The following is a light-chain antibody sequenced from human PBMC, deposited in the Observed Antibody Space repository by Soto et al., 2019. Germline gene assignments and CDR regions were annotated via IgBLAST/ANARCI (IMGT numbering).Light chain of an antibody. V-gene: IGKV3-11*01. CDR2: DAS. CDR1: QSVSSH. J-gene: IGKJ2*01. CDR3: QQRSNGPAYT. Sequence: EVELTQSPATLSLSPGERATLSCRASQSVSSHLAWYQQKPGQAPRLLIYDASNRPPGIPGRFSGSGSGTDFTLIISSLEPEDFVVYYCQQRSNGPAYTFGQGTRLDIK.